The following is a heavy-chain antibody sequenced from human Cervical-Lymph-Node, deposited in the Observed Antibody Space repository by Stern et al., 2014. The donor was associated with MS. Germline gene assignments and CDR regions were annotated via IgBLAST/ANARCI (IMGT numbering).Heavy chain of an antibody. CDR1: GYTFSNSW. CDR3: ARGSAGAGAFFDY. CDR2: IYPGDSDT. V-gene: IGHV5-51*01. D-gene: IGHD2-8*02. Sequence: DQLVQSGAEVKKPGESLKISCKGSGYTFSNSWIGWVRQMPGRGLEWMGIIYPGDSDTRYSPSFQGQITISADKSISTAYRQWNSMKASDTAIFYCARGSAGAGAFFDYWGQGTLVTVSS. J-gene: IGHJ4*02.